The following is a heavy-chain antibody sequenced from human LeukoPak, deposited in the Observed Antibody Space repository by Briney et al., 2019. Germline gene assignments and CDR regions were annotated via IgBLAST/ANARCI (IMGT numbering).Heavy chain of an antibody. CDR3: ARDLSSSSGYDY. V-gene: IGHV4-39*07. Sequence: SETLSLTCTVSGGSISSGSYSWGWIRQPPGKGLEWIGSIYYGASTYYNPSLKSRVTISVDTSKNQMSLKLNSVTAADTAVYYCARDLSSSSGYDYWGQGTLVTVSS. J-gene: IGHJ4*02. D-gene: IGHD6-19*01. CDR2: IYYGAST. CDR1: GGSISSGSYS.